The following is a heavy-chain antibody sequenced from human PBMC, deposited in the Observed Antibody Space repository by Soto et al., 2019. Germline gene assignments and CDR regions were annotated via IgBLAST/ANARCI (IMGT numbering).Heavy chain of an antibody. V-gene: IGHV4-59*01. J-gene: IGHJ3*02. Sequence: SETLSLTCTVSGGSISSYYWSWIRQPPGKGLEWIGYIYYSGSTNYNPSLKSRVTISVDTSKNQFSLKLSSVTAADTAVYYCARDGDVGTVDGPAFDTWGQGTMVTVSS. CDR2: IYYSGST. D-gene: IGHD7-27*01. CDR1: GGSISSYY. CDR3: ARDGDVGTVDGPAFDT.